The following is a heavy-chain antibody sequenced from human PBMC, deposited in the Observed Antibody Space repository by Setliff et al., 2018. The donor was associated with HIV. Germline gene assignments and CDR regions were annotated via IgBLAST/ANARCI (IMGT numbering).Heavy chain of an antibody. CDR2: IYYSGST. J-gene: IGHJ3*02. CDR1: GDSISSTSYY. CDR3: ARHYGGNLDAFDI. V-gene: IGHV4-39*01. D-gene: IGHD4-17*01. Sequence: PSETLSLTCVVSGDSISSTSYYWGWIRQPPGKGLEWIGSIYYSGSTYYNPSLKSRVTISVDTSKNQFSLKLSSVTAADTAVFYCARHYGGNLDAFDIWGLGTMVTVSS.